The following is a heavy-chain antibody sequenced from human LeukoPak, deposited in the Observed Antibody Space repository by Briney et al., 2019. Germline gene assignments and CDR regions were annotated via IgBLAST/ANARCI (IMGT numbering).Heavy chain of an antibody. CDR3: ARDLGFVDV. J-gene: IGHJ6*04. CDR2: ISSSGYTI. D-gene: IGHD3-16*01. CDR1: GFTFSSYE. V-gene: IGHV3-48*03. Sequence: GGSLRLSCAASGFTFSSYEMNWVRQAPGKGLEWVSYISSSGYTIYYADSVKGRFTISRDNAKNSLYLQMNSLRAEDTAVYYCARDLGFVDVWGKGTTVTVSS.